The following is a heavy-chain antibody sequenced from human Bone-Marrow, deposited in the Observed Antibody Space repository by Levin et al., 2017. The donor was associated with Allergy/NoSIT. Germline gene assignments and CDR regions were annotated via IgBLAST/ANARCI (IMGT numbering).Heavy chain of an antibody. Sequence: SETLSLTCAVYGGSFSGYYWSWIRQPPGKGLEWIGEINHSGSTNYNPSLKSRVTISVDTSKNQFSLKLSSVTAADTAVYYCARETVPAAPFDYWGQGTLVTVSS. V-gene: IGHV4-34*01. CDR2: INHSGST. J-gene: IGHJ4*02. CDR1: GGSFSGYY. D-gene: IGHD2-2*01. CDR3: ARETVPAAPFDY.